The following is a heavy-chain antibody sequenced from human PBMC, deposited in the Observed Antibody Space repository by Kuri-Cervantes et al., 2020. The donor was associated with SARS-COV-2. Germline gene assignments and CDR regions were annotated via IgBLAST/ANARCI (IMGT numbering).Heavy chain of an antibody. CDR3: AKGGDYDSSGYYPFDY. Sequence: GGSLRLSCVASRFTFRRFAMSWVRQATGKGLEWVSAIGTAGDPYYPGSVKGRFTISRENAKNSLYLQMNSLRAEDTAVYYCAKGGDYDSSGYYPFDYWGQGTLVTVSS. CDR2: IGTAGDP. V-gene: IGHV3-13*05. D-gene: IGHD3-22*01. J-gene: IGHJ4*02. CDR1: RFTFRRFA.